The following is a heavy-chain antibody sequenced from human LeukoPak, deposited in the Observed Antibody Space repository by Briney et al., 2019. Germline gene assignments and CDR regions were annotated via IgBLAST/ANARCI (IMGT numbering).Heavy chain of an antibody. D-gene: IGHD3-22*01. Sequence: SVKVSCKASAGTFSSYAISWVRQAPGQGLEWMGGIIPIFGTANYAQKFQGRVTITTDESTSTAYMELSSLRSEDTAVYYCARGGAPHYYYDSSGYPEHAFDIWGQGTMVTVSP. CDR1: AGTFSSYA. V-gene: IGHV1-69*05. CDR2: IIPIFGTA. CDR3: ARGGAPHYYYDSSGYPEHAFDI. J-gene: IGHJ3*02.